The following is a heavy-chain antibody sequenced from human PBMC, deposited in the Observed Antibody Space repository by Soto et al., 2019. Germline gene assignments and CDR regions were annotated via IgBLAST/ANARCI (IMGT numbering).Heavy chain of an antibody. CDR1: GDTFNDYY. J-gene: IGHJ6*03. CDR2: INPNGGVT. Sequence: QVQLVQSGAEVTKPGASVTVSCRSSGDTFNDYYIHWVRQAPGQGLEWMGWINPNGGVTKYAQKFQGWVSMTRDTSIRTVYMQLSRLRSDDTAVYYCARESGGATATLDYYYFYMDVWGTGNTVTVSS. CDR3: ARESGGATATLDYYYFYMDV. D-gene: IGHD5-12*01. V-gene: IGHV1-2*04.